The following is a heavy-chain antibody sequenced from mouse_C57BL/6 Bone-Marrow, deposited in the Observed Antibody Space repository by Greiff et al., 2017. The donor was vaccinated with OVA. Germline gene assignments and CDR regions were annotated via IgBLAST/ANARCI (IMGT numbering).Heavy chain of an antibody. CDR2: IYPRSGNT. D-gene: IGHD1-1*01. CDR1: GYTFTSYG. CDR3: ARRPVVGAMDY. V-gene: IGHV1-81*01. Sequence: VKLVESGAELARPGASVKLSCKASGYTFTSYGISWVKQRTGQGLEWIGEIYPRSGNTYYNEKFKGKATLTADKSSSTAYMELRSLTSEDSAVYFCARRPVVGAMDYWGQGTSVTVSS. J-gene: IGHJ4*01.